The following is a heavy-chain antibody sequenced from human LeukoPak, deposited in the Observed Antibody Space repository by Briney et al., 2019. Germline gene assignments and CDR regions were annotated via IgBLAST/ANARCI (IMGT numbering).Heavy chain of an antibody. J-gene: IGHJ5*02. CDR1: GYTFTSYD. CDR3: ARRATYYDFWSGYPNWFDP. Sequence: ASVTVSCKASGYTFTSYDNNWVRQATGQGHEWMGWMNPNSGNTGYAQKFQGRVTITRNTSISTAYMELSSLRSGDTAVYYCARRATYYDFWSGYPNWFDPWGQGTLVTVSS. V-gene: IGHV1-8*03. CDR2: MNPNSGNT. D-gene: IGHD3-3*01.